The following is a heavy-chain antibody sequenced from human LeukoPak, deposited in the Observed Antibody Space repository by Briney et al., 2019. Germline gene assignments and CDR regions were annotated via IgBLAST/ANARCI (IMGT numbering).Heavy chain of an antibody. Sequence: ASVKVSCKAPGYTFTGYYLHWVRQAPGQGLEWMGWNNPNSGDTNYAQKSQGRVTMTRDTSISTAYMELSRLRSDDTAVYYCARGVGPRYFDLWGRGTLVTVSS. J-gene: IGHJ2*01. V-gene: IGHV1-2*02. CDR1: GYTFTGYY. CDR2: NNPNSGDT. D-gene: IGHD1-26*01. CDR3: ARGVGPRYFDL.